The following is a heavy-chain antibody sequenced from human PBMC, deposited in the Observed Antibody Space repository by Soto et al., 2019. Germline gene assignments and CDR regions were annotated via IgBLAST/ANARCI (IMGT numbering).Heavy chain of an antibody. CDR2: INPSGGST. CDR3: ARVSPYCGGDCQYYYYYGMDV. Sequence: GASVKVSCKASGYTFTSYYMHWVRQAPGQGLEWMGIINPSGGSTSYAQKFQGRVTMTRDTSTSTVYMELSSLRSEDTAVYYCARVSPYCGGDCQYYYYYGMDVWGQGTTVTVSS. J-gene: IGHJ6*02. V-gene: IGHV1-46*01. D-gene: IGHD2-21*02. CDR1: GYTFTSYY.